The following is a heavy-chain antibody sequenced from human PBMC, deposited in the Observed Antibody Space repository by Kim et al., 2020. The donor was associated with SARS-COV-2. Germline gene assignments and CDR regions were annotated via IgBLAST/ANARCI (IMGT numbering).Heavy chain of an antibody. CDR1: GFTFSSYG. J-gene: IGHJ4*02. CDR3: ARDLRPPGDYVWGRYRKTFDY. Sequence: GGSLRLSCAASGFTFSSYGMHWVRQAPGKGLEWVALIWYDGSNKYYADSVKGRFTISRDNSKNMLYLQMNSLRADDTAVYYCARDLRPPGDYVWGRYRKTFDYWGQGTLVTVSS. D-gene: IGHD3-16*02. V-gene: IGHV3-33*08. CDR2: IWYDGSNK.